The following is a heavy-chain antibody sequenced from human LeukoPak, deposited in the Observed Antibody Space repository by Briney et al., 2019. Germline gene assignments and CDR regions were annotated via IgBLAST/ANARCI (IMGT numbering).Heavy chain of an antibody. CDR2: VYYSGDT. J-gene: IGHJ4*02. D-gene: IGHD2-15*01. CDR1: GGSISSYY. Sequence: SETLSLTCTVSGGSISSYYWSWIRQPPGKGLEWIGYVYYSGDTNYNPPLKSRVTMSLDTSKNQVSLRLSSVTAADTAVYYCARHPFATPFDYWGRGTLLTVSS. V-gene: IGHV4-59*08. CDR3: ARHPFATPFDY.